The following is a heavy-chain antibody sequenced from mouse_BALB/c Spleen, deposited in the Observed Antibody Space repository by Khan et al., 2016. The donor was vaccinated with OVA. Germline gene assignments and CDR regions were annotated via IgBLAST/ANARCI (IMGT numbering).Heavy chain of an antibody. J-gene: IGHJ4*01. V-gene: IGHV3-2*02. CDR3: ARDGSRYNYAMDY. CDR1: GYSITSDYA. D-gene: IGHD2-3*01. CDR2: ISYSGST. Sequence: EVELVESGPGLVKPSQSLSLTCTVTGYSITSDYAWNWIRQFPGNKLEWIGYISYSGSTNYNPALKSRISITRDTSKNQFFLQLNSVTTEDTATYYCARDGSRYNYAMDYWGQGTSVTVSS.